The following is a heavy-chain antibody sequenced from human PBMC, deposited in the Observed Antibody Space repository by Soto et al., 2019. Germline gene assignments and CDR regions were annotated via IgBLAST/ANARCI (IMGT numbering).Heavy chain of an antibody. CDR3: ARGEAPGRISRGYFDY. CDR2: IYHSGST. CDR1: GGSISSSNW. Sequence: SETLSLTCAVSGGSISSSNWWSWVRQPPGKGLEWIGEIYHSGSTNYNPSLKSRVTISVDTSKNQFSLKLSSVTAADTAVYYCARGEAPGRISRGYFDYWGQGTLVTVSS. V-gene: IGHV4-4*02. J-gene: IGHJ4*02.